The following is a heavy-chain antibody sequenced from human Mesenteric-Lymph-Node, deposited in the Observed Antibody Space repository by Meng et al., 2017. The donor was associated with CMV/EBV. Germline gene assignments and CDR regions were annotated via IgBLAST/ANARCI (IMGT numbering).Heavy chain of an antibody. CDR3: ARDGGYSSGWYYFDY. CDR1: GFIFSRYW. V-gene: IGHV4-59*01. J-gene: IGHJ4*02. Sequence: ESLKISCAASGFIFSRYWMTWIRQPPGKGLEWIGYIYYSGSTNYNPSLKSRLTISVDTSKNQFSLKLSSVTAADTAVYYCARDGGYSSGWYYFDYWGQGALVTVSS. D-gene: IGHD6-19*01. CDR2: IYYSGST.